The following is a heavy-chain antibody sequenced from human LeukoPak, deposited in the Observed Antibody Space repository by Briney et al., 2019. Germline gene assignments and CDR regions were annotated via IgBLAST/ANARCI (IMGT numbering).Heavy chain of an antibody. V-gene: IGHV1-69*11. CDR3: ARASGVLEVGDY. D-gene: IGHD2-15*01. CDR2: IIPILGTA. CDR1: GGTFSSYA. J-gene: IGHJ4*02. Sequence: ASVKVSCKASGGTFSSYAISWVRQAPGQGLEWMGRIIPILGTANYAQKFQGRVTITTDESTSTAYMELSSLRSEDTAVYYCARASGVLEVGDYWGQGTLVTVSS.